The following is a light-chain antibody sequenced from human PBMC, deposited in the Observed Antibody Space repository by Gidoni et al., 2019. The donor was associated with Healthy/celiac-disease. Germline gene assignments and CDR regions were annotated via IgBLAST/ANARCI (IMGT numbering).Light chain of an antibody. Sequence: SYVLTQPPSVSVAPGKTARSTCGGNNIGSKSVHWSQQKPGQAPVLVSYYDSDRPSGIPERCSGSNSGNTATLTISRVEAGDEADYYCQVWDSSSDHRVFGGGTKLTVL. CDR1: NIGSKS. V-gene: IGLV3-21*04. CDR2: YDS. J-gene: IGLJ3*02. CDR3: QVWDSSSDHRV.